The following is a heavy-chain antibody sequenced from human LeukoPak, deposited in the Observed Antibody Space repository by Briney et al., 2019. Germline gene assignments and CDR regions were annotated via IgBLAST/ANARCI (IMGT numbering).Heavy chain of an antibody. V-gene: IGHV3-48*03. CDR2: ISHDSPTI. CDR1: GFTFSSCE. J-gene: IGHJ4*02. CDR3: AREGSDYGELNFDY. Sequence: GGSLRLSCVASGFTFSSCEMNWVRQAPGKGLEWISYISHDSPTIHYADSMKGRFTISRDNAKNSLFLQMNSLRAEDTAVYYCAREGSDYGELNFDYWGQGTLVTVSS. D-gene: IGHD4-17*01.